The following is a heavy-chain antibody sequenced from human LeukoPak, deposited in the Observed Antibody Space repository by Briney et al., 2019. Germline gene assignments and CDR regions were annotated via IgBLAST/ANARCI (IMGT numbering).Heavy chain of an antibody. CDR2: INPNSGGT. J-gene: IGHJ6*02. V-gene: IGHV1-2*02. Sequence: ASVKVSCKASGYTFTGYYMHWVRQAPGQGLEWMGWINPNSGGTNYAQKLQGRVTMTTDTSTSTAYMELRSLRSDDTAVYYCARDYGIAALDEDYYYYGMDVWGQGTTVTVSS. D-gene: IGHD6-6*01. CDR3: ARDYGIAALDEDYYYYGMDV. CDR1: GYTFTGYY.